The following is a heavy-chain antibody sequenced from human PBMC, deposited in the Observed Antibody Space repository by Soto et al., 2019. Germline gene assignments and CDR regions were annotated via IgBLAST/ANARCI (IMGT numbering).Heavy chain of an antibody. V-gene: IGHV1-69*01. CDR1: EDTFKNSV. D-gene: IGHD3-10*01. CDR2: TIPLFGTT. J-gene: IGHJ6*02. Sequence: QVQLVQSGVEVKKPGSSVRVSCKASEDTFKNSVISWVRQAPGQGLEWMGGTIPLFGTTDYAQKFQGRLTITTDESTTTAYMEVSRLTSEDTAVYYCVAELDFGKLSVVWGQGTTVIVSS. CDR3: VAELDFGKLSVV.